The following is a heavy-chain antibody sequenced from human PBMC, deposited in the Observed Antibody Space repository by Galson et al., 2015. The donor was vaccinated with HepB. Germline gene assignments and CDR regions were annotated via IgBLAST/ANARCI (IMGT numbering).Heavy chain of an antibody. CDR2: INPSGGAT. CDR3: ARDVGGYCTSSSCFCGWFDP. V-gene: IGHV1-46*01. Sequence: SVKVSCKASGYTFTNYYIHWVRQAPGQGLEWMGIINPSGGATYYAHNFQGRLTMTRDTSTTTVYMELSSLTSEDTAVYYCARDVGGYCTSSSCFCGWFDPWGQGTLVTVSS. D-gene: IGHD2-2*01. J-gene: IGHJ5*02. CDR1: GYTFTNYY.